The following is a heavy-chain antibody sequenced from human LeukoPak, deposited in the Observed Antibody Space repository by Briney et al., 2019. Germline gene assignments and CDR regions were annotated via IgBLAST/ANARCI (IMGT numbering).Heavy chain of an antibody. D-gene: IGHD2-2*01. CDR1: GFTFSSYA. Sequence: GGSLRLSCAASGFTFSSYAMNWVRQAPGKGLEWVSSISRDSNYIFYADSLKGRFTISRDNAKNSLYLQMYSLRAEDTAVYYCARFETRYCSSTNCRFDYWGQGTLVTVSS. CDR2: ISRDSNYI. J-gene: IGHJ4*02. CDR3: ARFETRYCSSTNCRFDY. V-gene: IGHV3-21*01.